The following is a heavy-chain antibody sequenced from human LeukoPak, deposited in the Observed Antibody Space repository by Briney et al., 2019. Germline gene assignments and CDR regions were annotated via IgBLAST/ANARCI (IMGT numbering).Heavy chain of an antibody. J-gene: IGHJ4*02. Sequence: ASVKVSCKASGYTXTSYYMHWVRQAPGQGLEWMGIINPSGGSTSYAQKFQGRVTMTRDTSTSTVYMELSSLRSEDTAVYYCARDGAGRYCSGGSCYYFDYWGQGTLVTVSS. CDR1: GYTXTSYY. CDR2: INPSGGST. D-gene: IGHD2-15*01. V-gene: IGHV1-46*01. CDR3: ARDGAGRYCSGGSCYYFDY.